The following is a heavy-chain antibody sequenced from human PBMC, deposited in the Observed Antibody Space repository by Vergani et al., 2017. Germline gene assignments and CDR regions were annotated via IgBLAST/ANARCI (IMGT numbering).Heavy chain of an antibody. J-gene: IGHJ6*02. Sequence: EVQLVESGGGLVKPGGSLRLSCAASGFTFSSYSMNWVRQAPGKGLEWVSSISSSSSYIYYADSVKGRFTISRDNAKNSLYLQMYSLRAEDTAVYYCARFSSSWYFYGMDVWGQGTTVTVSS. CDR1: GFTFSSYS. D-gene: IGHD6-13*01. CDR3: ARFSSSWYFYGMDV. V-gene: IGHV3-21*01. CDR2: ISSSSSYI.